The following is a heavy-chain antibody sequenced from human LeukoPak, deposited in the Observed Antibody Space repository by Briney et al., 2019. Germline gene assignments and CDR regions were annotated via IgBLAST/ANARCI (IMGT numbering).Heavy chain of an antibody. V-gene: IGHV3-23*01. CDR3: AKAVDLATISVDI. D-gene: IGHD5-24*01. CDR2: ISGSGVYT. CDR1: GFTFSSYG. J-gene: IGHJ3*02. Sequence: GGSLRLSCAASGFTFSSYGMNWVRQAPGKGLEWVSGISGSGVYTYYADSVKGRFTISRDDSRNTLYLVMNSLRVDDTAVYYCAKAVDLATISVDIWGQGTMVTVSS.